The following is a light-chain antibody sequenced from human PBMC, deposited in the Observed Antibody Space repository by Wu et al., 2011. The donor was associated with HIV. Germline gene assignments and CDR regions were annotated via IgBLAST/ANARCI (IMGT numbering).Light chain of an antibody. J-gene: IGKJ5*01. CDR1: QSVSSY. CDR3: QQQSNWPLT. Sequence: RASQSVSSYLAWYQQKPWPRLPDSSSMMHPTGPLASTQVQCSGSGTDFTLTISSLEAEDFAVYYCQQQSNWPLTFGQGTRLEI. V-gene: IGKV3-11*01. CDR2: MHP.